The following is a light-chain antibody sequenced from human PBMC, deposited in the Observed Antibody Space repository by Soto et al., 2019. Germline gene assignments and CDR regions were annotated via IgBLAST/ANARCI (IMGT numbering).Light chain of an antibody. CDR1: SSDVGGYNY. CDR3: SSFAGSNNFPYV. CDR2: EIN. J-gene: IGLJ1*01. V-gene: IGLV2-8*01. Sequence: QSALTQPRSVSGSPGQSVTISCTGTSSDVGGYNYVSWYQQHPGKAPKLMIYEINKRPSGVPDRFSGSKSGNTASLTVSGLQAEDEADYYCSSFAGSNNFPYVFGTGTKVTV.